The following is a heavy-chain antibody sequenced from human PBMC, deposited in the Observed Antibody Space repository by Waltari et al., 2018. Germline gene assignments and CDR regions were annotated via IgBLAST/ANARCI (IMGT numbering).Heavy chain of an antibody. Sequence: QVQLVQSGAEVQKPGASVKVACKASGYTFTSSGISWVRQAPGHGLEWMGWISAYNGNTNYAQKLQGRVTMTTDTSTSTAYMELMSLRSDDTAVYYCARDPGPSSSSSYYYYGMDVWGQGTTVTVSS. D-gene: IGHD6-6*01. J-gene: IGHJ6*02. V-gene: IGHV1-18*01. CDR2: ISAYNGNT. CDR1: GYTFTSSG. CDR3: ARDPGPSSSSSYYYYGMDV.